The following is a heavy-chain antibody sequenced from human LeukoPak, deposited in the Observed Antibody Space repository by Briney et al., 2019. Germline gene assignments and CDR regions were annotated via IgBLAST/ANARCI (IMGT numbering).Heavy chain of an antibody. V-gene: IGHV3-33*08. J-gene: IGHJ4*02. D-gene: IGHD1-7*01. CDR1: GXAFSNFW. CDR3: VRDRTNYGDY. Sequence: TGGSLRLSCAASGXAFSNFWMSWVRQAPGKGLEWVVVVWYDGSNKYYAASARGRFTISRDNSRNTVYLQINSPRAEDTAVYYCVRDRTNYGDYWGQGTLVTVSS. CDR2: VWYDGSNK.